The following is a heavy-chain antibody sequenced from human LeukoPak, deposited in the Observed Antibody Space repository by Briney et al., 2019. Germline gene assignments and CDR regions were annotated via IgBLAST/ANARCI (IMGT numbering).Heavy chain of an antibody. V-gene: IGHV3-48*03. J-gene: IGHJ6*02. CDR2: ISVRAATI. Sequence: PGGSLRLSCAASGFDLGHYEVNWVRQAPGKGLEWIAHISVRAATIYYGDSVEGRFTISRDDAKNSLFLQMNSLRAEDTAVYYCARGRYYGMDVWGQGTTVTVSS. CDR1: GFDLGHYE. CDR3: ARGRYYGMDV.